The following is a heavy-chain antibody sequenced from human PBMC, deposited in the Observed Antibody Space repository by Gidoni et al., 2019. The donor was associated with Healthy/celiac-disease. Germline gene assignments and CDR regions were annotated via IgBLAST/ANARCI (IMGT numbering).Heavy chain of an antibody. CDR2: IYYSGST. CDR1: GGSISSSSYY. J-gene: IGHJ4*02. D-gene: IGHD3-10*01. CDR3: ATETGGY. V-gene: IGHV4-39*01. Sequence: QLQLQESGPGLVKPSETLSLTCTVSGGSISSSSYYWGWIRPPPGKGLEWIGSIYYSGSTYYNPSLKSRVTISVDTSKNQFSLKLSSVTAADTAVYYCATETGGYWGQGTLVTVSS.